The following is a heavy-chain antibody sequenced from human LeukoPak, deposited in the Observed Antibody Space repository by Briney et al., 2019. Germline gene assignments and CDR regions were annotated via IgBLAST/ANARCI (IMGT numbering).Heavy chain of an antibody. D-gene: IGHD4-11*01. J-gene: IGHJ6*02. CDR2: IIPIIGTA. Sequence: SVKVSCKASGGTFSSYAISWVRQAPGQGLEWMGGIIPIIGTANYAQKFQGRVTITADESTSTAYMELSSLRSEDTAVYYCARSPNDYSNYDYYYYGMDVWGQGTTVTVSS. CDR3: ARSPNDYSNYDYYYYGMDV. CDR1: GGTFSSYA. V-gene: IGHV1-69*01.